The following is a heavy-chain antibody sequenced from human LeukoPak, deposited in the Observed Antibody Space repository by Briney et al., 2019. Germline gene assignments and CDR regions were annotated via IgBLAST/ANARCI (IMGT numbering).Heavy chain of an antibody. CDR2: IYPGDSDT. Sequence: GESLKISCKGSGYIFTSYWIGWVRQLPGKGLEWMGIIYPGDSDTRYSPSFQGQVTISADKSISTAYLQWSSLKASDTAMYYCATAGYSYGSGTYYFDYWGQGTLVTVSS. J-gene: IGHJ4*02. D-gene: IGHD3-10*01. V-gene: IGHV5-51*01. CDR1: GYIFTSYW. CDR3: ATAGYSYGSGTYYFDY.